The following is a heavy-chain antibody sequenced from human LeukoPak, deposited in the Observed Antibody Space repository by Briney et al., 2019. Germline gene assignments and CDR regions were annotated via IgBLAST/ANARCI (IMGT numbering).Heavy chain of an antibody. CDR2: INWNGGST. D-gene: IGHD5-12*01. J-gene: IGHJ4*02. Sequence: PGGSLRLSCAASGFTFDDYGMSWVRQAPGKGLEWVSGINWNGGSTGYADSVKGRFTISRDNAKNSLYVQMNSLRAEDTALYYCARGGSGYDSDRYFDYWGQGTLVTVSS. CDR3: ARGGSGYDSDRYFDY. CDR1: GFTFDDYG. V-gene: IGHV3-20*04.